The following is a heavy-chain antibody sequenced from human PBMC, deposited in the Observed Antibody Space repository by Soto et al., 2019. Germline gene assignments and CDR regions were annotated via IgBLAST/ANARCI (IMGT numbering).Heavy chain of an antibody. J-gene: IGHJ4*02. Sequence: SETLSLTCTVSGDSITASYSNWAWIRQPPGKGLEWIGTFYNSGTTSQNPPLRSRITISGDTSRNQFSLNLRSVTAADSGVYYCAKLVRDDVRRSDLDHWGQGTLFTAPQ. D-gene: IGHD3-10*02. CDR2: FYNSGTT. CDR3: AKLVRDDVRRSDLDH. CDR1: GDSITASYSN. V-gene: IGHV4-39*01.